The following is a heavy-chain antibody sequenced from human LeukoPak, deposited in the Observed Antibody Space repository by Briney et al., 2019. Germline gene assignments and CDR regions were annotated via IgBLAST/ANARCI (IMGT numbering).Heavy chain of an antibody. CDR1: GGSISSYY. Sequence: SETLSLTCTVSGGSISSYYWSWIRQPPGKGLEWIGYIYYSGSTNYNPSLKSRVTISVDTSKNQFSLKLSSVTAADTAVYYCAKDFDIVVVPAAMGGDYWGQGTLVTVSS. J-gene: IGHJ4*02. V-gene: IGHV4-59*12. D-gene: IGHD2-2*01. CDR2: IYYSGST. CDR3: AKDFDIVVVPAAMGGDY.